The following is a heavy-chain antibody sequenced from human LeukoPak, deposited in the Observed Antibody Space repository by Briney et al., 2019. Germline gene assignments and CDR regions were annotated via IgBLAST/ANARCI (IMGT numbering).Heavy chain of an antibody. V-gene: IGHV4-39*01. CDR2: IYYNART. Sequence: SETLSLTCIASGDSISSSNSYWGWIRQSPGKGLEWIGSIYYNARTFDNPSLKSRVTMSVDTSKNQFSLKLNSVTAADTAVYYCARHYGPWGQGTLVTVSS. D-gene: IGHD3-10*01. CDR3: ARHYGP. J-gene: IGHJ5*02. CDR1: GDSISSSNSY.